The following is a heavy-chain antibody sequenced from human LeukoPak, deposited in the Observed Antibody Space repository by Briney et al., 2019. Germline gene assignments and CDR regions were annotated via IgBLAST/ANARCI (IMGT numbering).Heavy chain of an antibody. D-gene: IGHD5-24*01. J-gene: IGHJ4*02. CDR1: GFTFTNYA. CDR2: ISGSRGST. V-gene: IGHV3-23*01. CDR3: AKTHLIDDGYNLHYFDY. Sequence: GGSLRLSCAASGFTFTNYAMSWVRQAPGKGLEWVSTISGSRGSTYYADSVKGRFTISRDNSQNTLSLQMNSLRAEDTAVYYCAKTHLIDDGYNLHYFDYWGQGTLVTVSS.